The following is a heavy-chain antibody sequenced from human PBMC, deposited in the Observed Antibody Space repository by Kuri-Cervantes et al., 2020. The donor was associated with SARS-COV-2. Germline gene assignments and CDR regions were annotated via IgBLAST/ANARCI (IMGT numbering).Heavy chain of an antibody. CDR2: IYHSGST. Sequence: SETLSLTCAVYGGSFSGYYWGWIRQPPGKGLEWIGSIYHSGSTYYNPSLGGGGGGGGGGSKNQFSLKLSSVTAADTAVYYCARHPRGAMVKPTIFDYWGQGTLVTVSS. J-gene: IGHJ4*02. D-gene: IGHD5-18*01. CDR3: ARHPRGAMVKPTIFDY. V-gene: IGHV4-38-2*01. CDR1: GGSFSGYY.